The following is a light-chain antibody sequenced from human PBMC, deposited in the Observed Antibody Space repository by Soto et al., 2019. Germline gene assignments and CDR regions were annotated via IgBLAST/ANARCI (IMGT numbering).Light chain of an antibody. CDR2: LGS. V-gene: IGKV2-28*01. J-gene: IGKJ1*01. CDR1: QSLLHSNGYNY. CDR3: VQPLQSWT. Sequence: DIVVTQSPLSLPVTPGEPASISCRSSQSLLHSNGYNYLDWYLQKPGQSPQLLIYLGSNRASGVPDRFSGSGSGTDFTLKISRVEAEDVGVYYCVQPLQSWTFGQGTKVDIK.